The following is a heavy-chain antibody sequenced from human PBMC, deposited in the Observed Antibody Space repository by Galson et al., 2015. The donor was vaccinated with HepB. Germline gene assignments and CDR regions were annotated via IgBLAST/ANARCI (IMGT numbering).Heavy chain of an antibody. Sequence: SVKVSCKASGYTFTSYYMHWVRQAPGQGLEWMGIINPSGGSTSYAQKFQGRVTMTRDTSTSTVYMELSSLRSEDTAVYYCARQQQLVTGWFDPWGQGTLVTVSS. D-gene: IGHD6-13*01. CDR1: GYTFTSYY. CDR2: INPSGGST. V-gene: IGHV1-46*01. J-gene: IGHJ5*02. CDR3: ARQQQLVTGWFDP.